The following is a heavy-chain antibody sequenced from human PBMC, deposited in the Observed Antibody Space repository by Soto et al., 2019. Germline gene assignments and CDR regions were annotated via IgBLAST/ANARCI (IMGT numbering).Heavy chain of an antibody. V-gene: IGHV4-31*03. CDR2: IYYSGST. CDR3: ARERHNVAAGYYYMDV. D-gene: IGHD2-8*01. CDR1: GGSISRSGYY. J-gene: IGHJ6*03. Sequence: PSETLSLTCTVSGGSISRSGYYWSWIRQHPGKGLEWIGYIYYSGSTYYNTSLKSRVTISSDTSKNQYSLKMNTVSDADTAVYFCARERHNVAAGYYYMDVWAKGTTVTVSS.